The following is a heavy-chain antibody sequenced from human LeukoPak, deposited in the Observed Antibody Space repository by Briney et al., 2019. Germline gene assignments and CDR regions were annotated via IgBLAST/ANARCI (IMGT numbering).Heavy chain of an antibody. V-gene: IGHV4-31*03. Sequence: SQTLSLTCTVSGGSISSGGYYWSWIRQHPWKGLEWIGYVYYSGSTYYNPSLKSRVTILVDTSKNQFSLKLSSVTAADTAVYYCARDSYDSSGYYFPFDYWGQGTLVTVSS. J-gene: IGHJ4*02. CDR1: GGSISSGGYY. D-gene: IGHD3-22*01. CDR2: VYYSGST. CDR3: ARDSYDSSGYYFPFDY.